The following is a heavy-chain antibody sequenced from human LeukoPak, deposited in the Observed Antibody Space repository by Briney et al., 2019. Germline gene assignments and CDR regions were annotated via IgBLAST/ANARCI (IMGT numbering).Heavy chain of an antibody. V-gene: IGHV1-69*05. J-gene: IGHJ5*02. CDR2: IIPIFGTA. CDR1: GYTFTGYY. D-gene: IGHD1-26*01. Sequence: GASVKVSCKASGYTFTGYYIHWVRQAPGQGLEWMGGIIPIFGTANYAQKFQGRVTITTDESTSTAYMELSSLRSEDTAVYYCARSESEWELLTWFDPWGQGTLVTVSS. CDR3: ARSESEWELLTWFDP.